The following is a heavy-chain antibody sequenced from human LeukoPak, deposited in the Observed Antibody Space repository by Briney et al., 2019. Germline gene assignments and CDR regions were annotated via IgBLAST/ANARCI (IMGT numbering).Heavy chain of an antibody. J-gene: IGHJ3*02. CDR3: ARSSSSPSHAFDI. Sequence: GASVKVSCKASGGTFSSYAISWVRQAPGQGLEWMGWMNPNSGNTGYAQKFQGRVTITRNTSISTAYMELSSLRSEDTAVYYCARSSSSPSHAFDIWGQGTMVTVSS. CDR1: GGTFSSYA. D-gene: IGHD6-6*01. CDR2: MNPNSGNT. V-gene: IGHV1-8*03.